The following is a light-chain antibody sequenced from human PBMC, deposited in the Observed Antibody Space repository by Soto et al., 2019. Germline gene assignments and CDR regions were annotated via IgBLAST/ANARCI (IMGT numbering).Light chain of an antibody. V-gene: IGKV3-11*01. CDR2: DAS. CDR3: QQRSNWPIT. Sequence: EVVLTQSPGTLSLSRCERATLSCRASQSVSNNYLAWYQQKPGQAPRLLIYDASNRATGIPARFSGSGSGTDFTLTINNLDPEDFAVYYCQQRSNWPITFGQGTRLEIK. J-gene: IGKJ5*01. CDR1: QSVSNNY.